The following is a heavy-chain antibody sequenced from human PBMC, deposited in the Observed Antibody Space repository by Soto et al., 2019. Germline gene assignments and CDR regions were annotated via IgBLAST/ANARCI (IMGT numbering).Heavy chain of an antibody. D-gene: IGHD2-2*02. CDR2: IYYSGST. V-gene: IGHV4-39*01. Sequence: QLQLQESGPGLVKPSETLSLTCTVSGGSISSSSYYWGWIRQPPGKGLEWIGSIYYSGSTYYNPSLKSRVTISVDTSKNQFSLKLSSVTAADTAVYYCARQGIVPQLLLYPGSGHVDYWGQGTLVTVSS. CDR3: ARQGIVPQLLLYPGSGHVDY. CDR1: GGSISSSSYY. J-gene: IGHJ4*02.